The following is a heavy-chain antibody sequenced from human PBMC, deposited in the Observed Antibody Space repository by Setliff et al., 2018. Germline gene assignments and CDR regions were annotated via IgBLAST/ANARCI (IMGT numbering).Heavy chain of an antibody. CDR1: GYNLMNYG. Sequence: ASVKVSCKASGYNLMNYGISWVRQAPGQGLEWMGWISTFNGHTKYAQNFQGRVTMTIDTSTSTAYMELRTLRSDGTAFYFCAKQGDLAFDYWGQGTQVTVSS. CDR3: AKQGDLAFDY. V-gene: IGHV1-18*01. CDR2: ISTFNGHT. J-gene: IGHJ4*02. D-gene: IGHD3-16*01.